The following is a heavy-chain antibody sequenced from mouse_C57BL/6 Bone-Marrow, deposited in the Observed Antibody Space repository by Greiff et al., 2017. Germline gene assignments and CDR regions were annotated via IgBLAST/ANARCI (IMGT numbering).Heavy chain of an antibody. V-gene: IGHV7-3*01. Sequence: EVKLVESGGGLVQPGGSLSLSCAASGFTFTDYYMSWVRQPPGKALEWLGFIRNKANGYTTEYSASVKGRFTISRDNSQSILYLQMNARRAEDSATYYCARDRHRKGYYFDDWGKGTTLTVAS. CDR2: IRNKANGYTT. CDR1: GFTFTDYY. CDR3: ARDRHRKGYYFDD. J-gene: IGHJ2*01. D-gene: IGHD3-1*01.